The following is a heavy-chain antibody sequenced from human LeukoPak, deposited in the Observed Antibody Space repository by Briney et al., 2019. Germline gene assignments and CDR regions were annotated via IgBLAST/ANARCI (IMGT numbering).Heavy chain of an antibody. J-gene: IGHJ4*02. Sequence: SATLSLTRTVSGGSTSSSSYYWSWIRQPPGKGLEWLGYIYYSGSTNYNPSLKSRVTISVDTSKNQFSLKLSSVTAADTAVYYCAREPLYCSSTSCYAYFDYWGQGTLVTVSS. CDR3: AREPLYCSSTSCYAYFDY. CDR1: GGSTSSSSYY. D-gene: IGHD2-2*01. V-gene: IGHV4-61*01. CDR2: IYYSGST.